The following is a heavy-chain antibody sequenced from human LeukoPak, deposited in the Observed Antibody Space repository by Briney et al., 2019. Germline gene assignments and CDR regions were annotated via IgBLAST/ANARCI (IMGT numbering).Heavy chain of an antibody. D-gene: IGHD1-26*01. CDR3: ARDNPYSGDSPY. CDR1: GYTFSSYA. V-gene: IGHV1-69*05. J-gene: IGHJ4*02. Sequence: GASVKVSCKASGYTFSSYAISWVRQAPGQGLEWMGRIIPIFGTANYAQKFQGRVTITTDESTSTAYMEPSSLRSEDTAVYYCARDNPYSGDSPYWGQGTLVTVSS. CDR2: IIPIFGTA.